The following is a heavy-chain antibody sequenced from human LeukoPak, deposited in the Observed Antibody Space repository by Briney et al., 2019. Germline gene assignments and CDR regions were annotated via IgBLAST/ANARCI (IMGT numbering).Heavy chain of an antibody. CDR3: ARAYYGFWSGQVGYFDY. D-gene: IGHD3-3*01. CDR1: GYTFTSYG. V-gene: IGHV1-18*01. Sequence: GASVKVSCKASGYTFTSYGISLVRQAPGQGLEWMGWISAYNGNTNYAQKLQGRVTMTTDTSTSTAYMELRSLRSDDTAVYYCARAYYGFWSGQVGYFDYWGQGTLVTVSS. CDR2: ISAYNGNT. J-gene: IGHJ4*02.